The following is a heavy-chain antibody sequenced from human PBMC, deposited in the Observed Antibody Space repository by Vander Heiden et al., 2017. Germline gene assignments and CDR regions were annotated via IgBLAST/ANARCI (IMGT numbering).Heavy chain of an antibody. V-gene: IGHV3-30-3*01. Sequence: QVQLVESGGGVVQPGRSLRLSCAAPGFTFSSYAMHWVRQAPGKGLEWVAVISYDGSNKYYADSVKGRFTISRDNSKNTLYLQMNSLRAEDTAVYYCARDRGYSGYDSDYWGQGTLVTVSS. CDR2: ISYDGSNK. CDR1: GFTFSSYA. J-gene: IGHJ4*02. CDR3: ARDRGYSGYDSDY. D-gene: IGHD5-12*01.